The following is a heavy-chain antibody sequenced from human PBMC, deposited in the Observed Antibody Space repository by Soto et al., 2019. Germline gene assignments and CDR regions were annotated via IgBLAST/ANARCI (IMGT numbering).Heavy chain of an antibody. D-gene: IGHD6-19*01. Sequence: GGSLRLSCAASGFTFSSYAMSWVRQAPGKGLEWVSAISGSGGSTYYADSVKGRFTISRDNSKNTLYLQMNSLRAEDTAVDYCAKDAAEIAVVGNEREYYFDYWGQGTLVTVSS. CDR1: GFTFSSYA. V-gene: IGHV3-23*01. J-gene: IGHJ4*02. CDR2: ISGSGGST. CDR3: AKDAAEIAVVGNEREYYFDY.